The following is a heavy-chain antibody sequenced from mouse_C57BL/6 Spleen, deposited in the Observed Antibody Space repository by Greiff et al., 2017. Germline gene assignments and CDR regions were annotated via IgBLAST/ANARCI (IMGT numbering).Heavy chain of an antibody. CDR1: GFTFSDYG. D-gene: IGHD2-5*01. CDR2: ISSGSSTI. J-gene: IGHJ4*01. CDR3: ARRYSKYYAMDY. Sequence: DVMLVESGGGLVKPGGSLKLSCAASGFTFSDYGMHWVRQAPEKGLEWVAYISSGSSTIYYADTVKGRFTISRDNAKNTLFLQMTSLRSEDTAMYYCARRYSKYYAMDYWGQGTSVTVSS. V-gene: IGHV5-17*01.